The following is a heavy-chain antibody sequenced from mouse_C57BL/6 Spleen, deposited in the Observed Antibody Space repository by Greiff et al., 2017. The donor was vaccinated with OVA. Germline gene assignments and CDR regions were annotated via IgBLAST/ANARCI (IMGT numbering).Heavy chain of an antibody. Sequence: EVMLVESGGGLVKPGGSLKLSCAASGFTFSDYGMHWVRQAPEKGLEWVAYISSGSSTIYYADTVKGRFTISRDNAKNTLFLQMTSLRSEDTAMYYCARCPLAVVADWYFDVWGTGTTVTVSS. V-gene: IGHV5-17*01. D-gene: IGHD1-1*01. CDR2: ISSGSSTI. CDR1: GFTFSDYG. CDR3: ARCPLAVVADWYFDV. J-gene: IGHJ1*03.